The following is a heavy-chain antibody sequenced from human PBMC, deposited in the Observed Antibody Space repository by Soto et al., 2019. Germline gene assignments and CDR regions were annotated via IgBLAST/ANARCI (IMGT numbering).Heavy chain of an antibody. J-gene: IGHJ4*02. CDR1: GFTFSSYS. CDR2: ISSSSSYI. V-gene: IGHV3-21*01. Sequence: PGGSLRLSCAASGFTFSSYSMNWVRQAPGKGLEWVSSISSSSSYIYYADSVKGRFTISRDNAKNSLYLQMNSLRAEDTAVYYCARAPKWLRPFDYWGQGTLVTVS. D-gene: IGHD5-12*01. CDR3: ARAPKWLRPFDY.